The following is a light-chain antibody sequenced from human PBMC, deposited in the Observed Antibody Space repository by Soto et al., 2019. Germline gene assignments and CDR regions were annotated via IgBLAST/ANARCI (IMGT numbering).Light chain of an antibody. CDR3: QHYNNWPFT. J-gene: IGKJ3*01. Sequence: EILMTQSPATRSVSPGERATLSCRASQAVSSNLAWYQQKPGQAPRLLIYAASTRAAGIPDRFSGSGSGTGFTLTITSLQSEDFAVYYCQHYNNWPFTFGPGTKVDIK. V-gene: IGKV3-15*01. CDR1: QAVSSN. CDR2: AAS.